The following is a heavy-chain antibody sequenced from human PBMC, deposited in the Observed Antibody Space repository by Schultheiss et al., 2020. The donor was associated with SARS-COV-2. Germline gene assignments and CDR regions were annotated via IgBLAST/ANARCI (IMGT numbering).Heavy chain of an antibody. CDR2: INSDGSST. Sequence: GESLKISCAASGFTFSSYWMHWVRQAPGKGLVWVSRINSDGSSTSYADSVKGRFTISRDNAKNTLYLQMNSLRAEDTAVYYCSVGYFDYWGQGTLVTVSS. J-gene: IGHJ4*02. CDR1: GFTFSSYW. V-gene: IGHV3-74*01. CDR3: SVGYFDY.